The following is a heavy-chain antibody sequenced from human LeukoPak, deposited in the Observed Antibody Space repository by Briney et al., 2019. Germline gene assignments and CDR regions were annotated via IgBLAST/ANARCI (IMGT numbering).Heavy chain of an antibody. CDR2: IYYSGST. V-gene: IGHV4-39*07. CDR1: GGSISSSSYY. J-gene: IGHJ3*02. Sequence: SETLSLTCTVSGGSISSSSYYWGWIRQPPGKGLEWIGSIYYSGSTYYNPSLKSRVTISVDTSENQFSLKLSSVSAADTAVYYCASDRAAAGQPHDAFDIWGQGTMVTVSS. CDR3: ASDRAAAGQPHDAFDI. D-gene: IGHD6-13*01.